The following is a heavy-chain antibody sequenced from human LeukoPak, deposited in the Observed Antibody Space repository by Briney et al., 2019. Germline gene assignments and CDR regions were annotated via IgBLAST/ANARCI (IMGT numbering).Heavy chain of an antibody. CDR2: IYHSGST. CDR1: GGSISSGGYS. Sequence: SPSETLSLTCAGSGGSISSGGYSWSWIRQPPGKGLEWIGYIYHSGSTYYNPSLKSRVTISVDRSKNQFSLKLSSVTAADTAVYYCARGIAARYLDYWGQGTLVTVSS. J-gene: IGHJ4*02. V-gene: IGHV4-30-2*01. D-gene: IGHD6-6*01. CDR3: ARGIAARYLDY.